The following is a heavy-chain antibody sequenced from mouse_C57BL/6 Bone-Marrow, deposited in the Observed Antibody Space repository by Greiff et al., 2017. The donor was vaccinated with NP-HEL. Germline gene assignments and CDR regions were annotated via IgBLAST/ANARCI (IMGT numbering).Heavy chain of an antibody. J-gene: IGHJ3*01. CDR2: INPGSGGT. CDR3: ARWGFAY. Sequence: VMLVESGAELVRPGTSVKVSCKASGYAFTNYLIEWVKQRPGQGLEWIGVINPGSGGTNYNEKFKGKATLTADKSSSTAYMQLSSLTSEDSAVYFCARWGFAYWGQGTLVTVSA. V-gene: IGHV1-54*01. CDR1: GYAFTNYL.